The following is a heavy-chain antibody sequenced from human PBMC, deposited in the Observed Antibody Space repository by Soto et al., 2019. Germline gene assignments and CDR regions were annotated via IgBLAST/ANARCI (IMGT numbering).Heavy chain of an antibody. J-gene: IGHJ2*01. CDR3: AEDGIRVKLPVSEFLLNRSSDL. Sequence: KGLEWVAVISYDGSNKYYADSVKGRFTISRDNSKNTLYLQMNSLRAEDTVFFFKAEDGIRVKLPVSEFLLNRSSDL. CDR2: ISYDGSNK. V-gene: IGHV3-30-3*01. D-gene: IGHD3-16*01.